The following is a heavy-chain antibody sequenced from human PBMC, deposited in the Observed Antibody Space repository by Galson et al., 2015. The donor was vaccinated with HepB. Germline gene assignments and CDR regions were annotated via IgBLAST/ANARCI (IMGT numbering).Heavy chain of an antibody. D-gene: IGHD6-13*01. CDR2: IYPGDSDT. CDR1: GYSFTSYW. J-gene: IGHJ6*02. CDR3: ARRGPAAAGDHYYYGMDV. V-gene: IGHV5-51*01. Sequence: QSGAEVKKPGESLKISCKGSGYSFTSYWIGWVRQMPGKGLEWMGIIYPGDSDTRYSPSFQGQVTISADKSISTAYLQWSSLKASDTAMYYCARRGPAAAGDHYYYGMDVWGQGTTVTVSS.